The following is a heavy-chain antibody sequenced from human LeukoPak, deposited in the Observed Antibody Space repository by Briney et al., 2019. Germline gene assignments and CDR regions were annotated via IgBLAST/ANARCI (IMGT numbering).Heavy chain of an antibody. Sequence: ASVKVSCKASGYTFTSYGISWVRQAPGQGLEWMGWISAYNGNTNYAQKLQGRVTMTTDTSTSTAYMELSRLRSDDTAVYYCARGGGPMVRGVIIDHFDYWGQGTLVTVSS. CDR3: ARGGGPMVRGVIIDHFDY. V-gene: IGHV1-18*01. J-gene: IGHJ4*02. CDR2: ISAYNGNT. CDR1: GYTFTSYG. D-gene: IGHD3-10*01.